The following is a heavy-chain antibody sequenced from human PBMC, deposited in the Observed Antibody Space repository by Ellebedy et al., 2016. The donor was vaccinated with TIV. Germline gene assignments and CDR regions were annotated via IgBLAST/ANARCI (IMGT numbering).Heavy chain of an antibody. D-gene: IGHD3-3*01. Sequence: ASVKVSCKASGYTFTGYFMHWVRQAPGQGLEWMGWIDPNSGGTSFAQKFQGRVIMTRDTSTSTGYMELSRLTSDDTAIYYCARGPPGGQMVFGITIQGWLDPWGQGTLVTVSS. CDR1: GYTFTGYF. V-gene: IGHV1-2*02. CDR2: IDPNSGGT. J-gene: IGHJ5*01. CDR3: ARGPPGGQMVFGITIQGWLDP.